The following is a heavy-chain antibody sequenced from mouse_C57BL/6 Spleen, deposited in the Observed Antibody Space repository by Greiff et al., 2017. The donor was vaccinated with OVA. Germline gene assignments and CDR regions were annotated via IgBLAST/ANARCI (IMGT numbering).Heavy chain of an antibody. CDR3: ARHSKDWYFDV. Sequence: QVQLQQSGPELVKPGASVKISCKASGYAFSSSWMNWVKQRPGKGLEWIGRIYPGDGDTNYNGKFKGKATLTADKSSSTAYMQLSSLTSEDSAVYFCARHSKDWYFDVWGTGTTVTVSS. D-gene: IGHD2-5*01. V-gene: IGHV1-82*01. CDR2: IYPGDGDT. CDR1: GYAFSSSW. J-gene: IGHJ1*03.